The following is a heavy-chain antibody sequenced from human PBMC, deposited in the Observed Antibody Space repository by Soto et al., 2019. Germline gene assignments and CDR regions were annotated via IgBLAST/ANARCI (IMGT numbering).Heavy chain of an antibody. J-gene: IGHJ5*02. CDR3: ASSRAFLSQDWFDP. CDR2: IIPIFGTA. V-gene: IGHV1-69*13. CDR1: GGTFSSYA. Sequence: SVKVSCKASGGTFSSYAISWVRQAPGQGLEWMGGIIPIFGTANYAQKFQGRVTITADESTSTAYMELSSLRSEDTAVYYCASSRAFLSQDWFDPWGQGTLVTVSS.